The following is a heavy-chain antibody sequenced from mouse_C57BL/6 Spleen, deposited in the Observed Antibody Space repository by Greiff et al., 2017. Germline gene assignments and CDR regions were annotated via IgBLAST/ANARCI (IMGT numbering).Heavy chain of an antibody. CDR2: IYPRSGNT. V-gene: IGHV1-81*01. Sequence: QVHVKQSGAELARPGASVKLSCKASGYTFTSYGISWVKQRTGQGLEWIGEIYPRSGNTYSNEKFKGKATLTADKSSSTAYMALRSLTSEDSAVYFCARGDGNYFDYWGQGTTLTVSS. D-gene: IGHD2-1*01. CDR1: GYTFTSYG. CDR3: ARGDGNYFDY. J-gene: IGHJ2*01.